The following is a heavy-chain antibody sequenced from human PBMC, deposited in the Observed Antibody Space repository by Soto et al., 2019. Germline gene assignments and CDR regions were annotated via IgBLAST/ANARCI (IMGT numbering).Heavy chain of an antibody. CDR1: RYTFTSHG. J-gene: IGHJ4*02. Sequence: QVQLVQSGGDVKAPGASVKVSCTTYRYTFTSHGIAWVRQAPGQGLEWMGWISTFNGKTDFAQKFQGRVTMTADTLTSTVHMELRSLRSDDTAVYYCARSLDVFLWLGELLSLGFDSWGQGTLVTASS. CDR3: ARSLDVFLWLGELLSLGFDS. CDR2: ISTFNGKT. V-gene: IGHV1-18*04. D-gene: IGHD3-10*01.